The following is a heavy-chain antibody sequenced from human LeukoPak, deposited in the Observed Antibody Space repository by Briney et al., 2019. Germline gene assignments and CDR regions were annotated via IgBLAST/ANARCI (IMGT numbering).Heavy chain of an antibody. CDR2: ITWNSDRK. D-gene: IGHD3-22*01. J-gene: IGHJ3*02. Sequence: TGGSLRLSCLASGFTFSSYSMSWVRQAPGKGLEWVSGITWNSDRKGYADSVKGRFTISRDNAKNSLYLQMNSLRAEDTALYYCAKAGGSGYYNDAFDIWGQGTMVTVSS. V-gene: IGHV3-9*01. CDR3: AKAGGSGYYNDAFDI. CDR1: GFTFSSYS.